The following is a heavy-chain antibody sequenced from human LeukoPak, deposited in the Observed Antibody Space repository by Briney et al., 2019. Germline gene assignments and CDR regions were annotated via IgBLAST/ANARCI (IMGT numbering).Heavy chain of an antibody. Sequence: NTSETLSLTCAVYGVSFSGYYWSWIRQPPGKGLEWIGEINHSGRTNYNPSLKSRVTISVDTSKNQFSLKLSSVPAADTAVYYCARGRYYFDYWGQGTLVTVSS. CDR3: ARGRYYFDY. J-gene: IGHJ4*02. CDR2: INHSGRT. V-gene: IGHV4-34*01. CDR1: GVSFSGYY.